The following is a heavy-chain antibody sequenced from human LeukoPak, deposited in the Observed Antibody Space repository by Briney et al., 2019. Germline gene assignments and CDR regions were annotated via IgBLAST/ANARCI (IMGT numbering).Heavy chain of an antibody. V-gene: IGHV3-30*10. J-gene: IGHJ5*02. D-gene: IGHD1-7*01. CDR3: AREVTDPITGTGWFDP. Sequence: PGRSLRLSCAASGFTFDTDVIHWVRQAPGKGLEWVAVISYGGSNKYYTDSVKGRFTISRDNTKNTLYLQMDSLRAEDMAVYYCAREVTDPITGTGWFDPWGQGTLVTVSS. CDR1: GFTFDTDV. CDR2: ISYGGSNK.